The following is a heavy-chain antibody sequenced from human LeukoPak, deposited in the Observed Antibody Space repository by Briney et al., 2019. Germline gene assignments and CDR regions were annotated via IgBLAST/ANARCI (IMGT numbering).Heavy chain of an antibody. CDR3: ARGRRAFYQTRGNRFYYYMDV. CDR2: INHN. V-gene: IGHV4-34*01. D-gene: IGHD2/OR15-2a*01. Sequence: SETLSLTCAVYGASFSDFHWTWIRQSPGKGLEWIGEINHNNYNPSLKSLVTISLDTAKNQISLNLTSVTAADTAVYYCARGRRAFYQTRGNRFYYYMDVWGKGTTVIVSS. J-gene: IGHJ6*03. CDR1: GASFSDFH.